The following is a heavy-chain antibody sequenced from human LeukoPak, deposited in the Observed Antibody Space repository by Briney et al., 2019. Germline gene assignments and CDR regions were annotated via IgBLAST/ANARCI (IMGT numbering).Heavy chain of an antibody. J-gene: IGHJ4*02. V-gene: IGHV3-33*06. CDR2: IWYDGSNK. Sequence: PGGSLRLSCAASGFTFSSYGMHWVRQAPGKGLEWVAVIWYDGSNKYYTDSVKGRFTISRDNSKNTLYLQMNSLRAEDTAVYYCAKGRLVPDYWGQGILVTVSS. D-gene: IGHD3-9*01. CDR3: AKGRLVPDY. CDR1: GFTFSSYG.